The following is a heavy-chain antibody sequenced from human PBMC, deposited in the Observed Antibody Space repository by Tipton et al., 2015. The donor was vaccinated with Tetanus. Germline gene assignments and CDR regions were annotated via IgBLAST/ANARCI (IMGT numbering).Heavy chain of an antibody. CDR1: GGSISSDAHY. J-gene: IGHJ4*02. Sequence: TLSLTCTVSGGSISSDAHYWSWIRQAPGKGLEWIGYVYYTGSTNHNPSLKSRVTISMDRSKNQISLQLTSVTAADTAVYFCAGVTAQRTELYFDHWGQGTLVTVSS. D-gene: IGHD6-13*01. CDR2: VYYTGST. V-gene: IGHV4-61*08. CDR3: AGVTAQRTELYFDH.